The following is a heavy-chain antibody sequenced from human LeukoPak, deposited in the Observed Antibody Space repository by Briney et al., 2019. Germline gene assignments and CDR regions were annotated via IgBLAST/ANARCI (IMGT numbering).Heavy chain of an antibody. CDR1: GFTFSSYE. CDR2: ISSSGSTI. V-gene: IGHV3-48*03. J-gene: IGHJ6*04. D-gene: IGHD3-10*02. CDR3: AELSSTMIGGV. Sequence: GGSLRLSCAASGFTFSSYEMNWVRQAPGQGLEWVSYISSSGSTIYYAYSVKGRFTISRGNAKNSLYLQMNSLNADATAVYYCAELSSTMIGGVWGKGTTVTISS.